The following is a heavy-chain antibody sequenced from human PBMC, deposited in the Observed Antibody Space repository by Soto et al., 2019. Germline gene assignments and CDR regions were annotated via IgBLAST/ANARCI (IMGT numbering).Heavy chain of an antibody. D-gene: IGHD2-21*02. CDR3: AHSNGITLRNYGMDV. J-gene: IGHJ6*02. Sequence: QITLKESGPTLVKPTQTLTLTCTFSGFSLSTSGVGVGWIRQPPGKALEWLALIYWDDDKRYSPSLKSRLTHTKDTSKYQVVLTMTNTDPVDTATYYCAHSNGITLRNYGMDVWGQGTTVTVSS. CDR2: IYWDDDK. V-gene: IGHV2-5*02. CDR1: GFSLSTSGVG.